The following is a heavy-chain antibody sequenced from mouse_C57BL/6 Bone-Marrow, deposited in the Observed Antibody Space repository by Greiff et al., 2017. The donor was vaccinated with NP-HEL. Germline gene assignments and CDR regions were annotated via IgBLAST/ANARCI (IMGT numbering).Heavy chain of an antibody. CDR3: ARTGTLYFDY. CDR1: GFTFSDYG. V-gene: IGHV5-17*01. D-gene: IGHD4-1*01. Sequence: EVKLVESGGGLVKPGGSLKLSCAASGFTFSDYGLHWVRQAPEKGLEWVAYISSGSSTIYYADTVKGRFTISRDNAKNTLFLQMTSLRSEDTAMYYCARTGTLYFDYWGQGTTLTVSS. CDR2: ISSGSSTI. J-gene: IGHJ2*01.